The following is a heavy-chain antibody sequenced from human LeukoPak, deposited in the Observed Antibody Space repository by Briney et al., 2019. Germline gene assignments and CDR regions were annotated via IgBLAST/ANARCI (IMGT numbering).Heavy chain of an antibody. V-gene: IGHV3-21*01. CDR3: ARTIYYYESTSYFSDAFDV. CDR2: ISPTSAYI. Sequence: GGSLRLSCAATGFTLSGHSMNWVRQALGKGLDWVSSISPTSAYIYYQDSVKGRFTISRDDAKNSLYLEMDSLRAEDTAVYYYARTIYYYESTSYFSDAFDVWGQGTMVTVSS. CDR1: GFTLSGHS. D-gene: IGHD3-22*01. J-gene: IGHJ3*01.